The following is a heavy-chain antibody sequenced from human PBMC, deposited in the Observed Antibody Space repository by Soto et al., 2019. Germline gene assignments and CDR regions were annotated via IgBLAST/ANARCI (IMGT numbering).Heavy chain of an antibody. J-gene: IGHJ4*02. CDR1: GFTFSSYA. V-gene: IGHV3-30-3*01. CDR2: ISYDGSNK. CDR3: ARDLRPWFGEALDY. Sequence: GGSLRLSCAASGFTFSSYAMHWVRQAPGKGLEWVAVISYDGSNKYYADSVKGRFTISRDNSKNTLYLQMNSLRAEDTAVYYCARDLRPWFGEALDYWGQGTLVTVSS. D-gene: IGHD3-10*01.